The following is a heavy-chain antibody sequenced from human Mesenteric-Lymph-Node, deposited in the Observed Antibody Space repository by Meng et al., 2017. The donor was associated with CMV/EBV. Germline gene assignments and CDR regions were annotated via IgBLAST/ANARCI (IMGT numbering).Heavy chain of an antibody. Sequence: SETLSLTCTVSGGSISSYYWSWIRQPPGKGLEWIGYIYYSGSTNYNPSLKSRVTISVDTSKNQFSLKLSSVTAADTAVYYCARQDTGMVADYWGQGILVTVSS. V-gene: IGHV4-59*01. CDR3: ARQDTGMVADY. J-gene: IGHJ4*02. CDR2: IYYSGST. D-gene: IGHD5-18*01. CDR1: GGSISSYY.